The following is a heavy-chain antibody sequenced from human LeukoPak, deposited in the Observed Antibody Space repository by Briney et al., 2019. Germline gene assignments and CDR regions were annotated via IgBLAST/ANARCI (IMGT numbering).Heavy chain of an antibody. Sequence: GGSLRLSCAASRFTFSSYGMHWVRQAPGQGLEWVAYIQYDGSNEQYADSVKGRFSISRDSSKNILYLQMNSLRAEDTAVYYCAKDRCSNGVGCYYYYMDVWGKGTTVTISS. V-gene: IGHV3-30*02. J-gene: IGHJ6*03. D-gene: IGHD2-8*01. CDR3: AKDRCSNGVGCYYYYMDV. CDR1: RFTFSSYG. CDR2: IQYDGSNE.